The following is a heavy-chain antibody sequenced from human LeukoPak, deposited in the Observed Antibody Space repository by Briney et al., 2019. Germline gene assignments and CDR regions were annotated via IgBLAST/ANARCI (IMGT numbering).Heavy chain of an antibody. J-gene: IGHJ4*02. CDR2: ISSSSGYI. CDR1: GFTFSTYR. CDR3: ARDGSHYDSSGYQY. V-gene: IGHV3-21*01. Sequence: GGSLRLSCAASGFTFSTYRMNWVRQAPGKGLEWVSSISSSSGYIYYADSVKGRFTISGDNAKDSLYLQMNSLRAEDTAVYYCARDGSHYDSSGYQYWGQGTLVTVSS. D-gene: IGHD3-22*01.